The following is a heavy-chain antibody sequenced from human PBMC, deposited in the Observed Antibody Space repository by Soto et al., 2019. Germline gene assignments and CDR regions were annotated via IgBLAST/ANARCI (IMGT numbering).Heavy chain of an antibody. CDR3: ARDTGYDHDAFDI. V-gene: IGHV1-46*01. CDR2: INPTGSMT. Sequence: QVQLVQSGAEVKKPGASVKVSCKASGYSFITSYHMHWVRQAPGQGLEWMGIINPTGSMTRYSQKFPGRRTMTRDTSTATDYMELSNLTSVDTAVYFCARDTGYDHDAFDIWGQGTRVTVSS. J-gene: IGHJ3*02. CDR1: GYSFITSYH. D-gene: IGHD5-12*01.